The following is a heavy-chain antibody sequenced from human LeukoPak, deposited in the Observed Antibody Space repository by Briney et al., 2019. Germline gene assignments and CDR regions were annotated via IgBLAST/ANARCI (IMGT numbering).Heavy chain of an antibody. Sequence: GGSLRLPCAASGFSFNDYGMSWVRQPPGKGLEWVAGITWNDGSAAYADSMKGRFTISRDSAKNSLYLQMNSLRAEDTALYYCATSTVGFYFDYWGQGTLVTVSS. CDR2: ITWNDGSA. V-gene: IGHV3-20*04. CDR1: GFSFNDYG. CDR3: ATSTVGFYFDY. J-gene: IGHJ4*02. D-gene: IGHD1-26*01.